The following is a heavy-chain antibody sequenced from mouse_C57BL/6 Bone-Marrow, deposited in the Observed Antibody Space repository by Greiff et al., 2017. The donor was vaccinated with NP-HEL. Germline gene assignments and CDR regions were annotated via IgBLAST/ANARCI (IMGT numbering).Heavy chain of an antibody. D-gene: IGHD2-4*01. CDR2: IHPNSGST. V-gene: IGHV1-64*01. CDR1: GYTFTSYW. Sequence: QVQLQQPGAELVKPGASVKLSCKASGYTFTSYWMHWVKQRPGQGLEWIGMIHPNSGSTNYNEKFKSKATLTVDKSSSTAYMQLSSLTSEDSAVYYCARYDCDKAWFAYWGQGTLVTVSA. CDR3: ARYDCDKAWFAY. J-gene: IGHJ3*01.